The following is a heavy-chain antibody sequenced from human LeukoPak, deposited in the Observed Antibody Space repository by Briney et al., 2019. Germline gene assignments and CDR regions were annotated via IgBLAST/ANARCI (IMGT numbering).Heavy chain of an antibody. CDR2: ISAYNGHT. CDR1: GYTFTSYG. J-gene: IGHJ6*03. D-gene: IGHD4-17*01. V-gene: IGHV1-18*01. Sequence: ASVKVSRKASGYTFTSYGISWVRQAPGQGLEWMGWISAYNGHTNYAQKLQGRATMTTDTSTSTAYMELRSLRSDDTAVYYCAREVLSGSDYVSIGYYYYMDVWGKGTTVTVSS. CDR3: AREVLSGSDYVSIGYYYYMDV.